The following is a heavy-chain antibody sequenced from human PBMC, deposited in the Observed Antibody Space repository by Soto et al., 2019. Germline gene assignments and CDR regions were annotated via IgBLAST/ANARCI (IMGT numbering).Heavy chain of an antibody. V-gene: IGHV4-61*01. J-gene: IGHJ4*02. CDR2: VYHTGRT. Sequence: QVQLQESGPGLVTPSETLSLTCTVSGGSFKSGSYSWSWIRPPPGKGLEWIGYVYHTGRTSNNPSLEGRVSISMDTSKKQCALNLDSVTAADTAVYFCARDFAYFDSWGQGNLVTVSS. D-gene: IGHD3-3*01. CDR3: ARDFAYFDS. CDR1: GGSFKSGSYS.